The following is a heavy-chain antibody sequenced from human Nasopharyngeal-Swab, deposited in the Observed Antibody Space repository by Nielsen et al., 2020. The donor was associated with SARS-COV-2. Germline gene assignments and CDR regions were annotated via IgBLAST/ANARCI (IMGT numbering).Heavy chain of an antibody. CDR3: ARAGSSWLGFYFDY. Sequence: GESLKISCAASGFTFSSYAMHWVRQAPGKGLEWVAAISYDGSNKYYADSVKGRFTISRDNSKNTLYLQMNSLRAEDTAVYYCARAGSSWLGFYFDYWGQGTLVTVSS. V-gene: IGHV3-30*04. D-gene: IGHD6-13*01. CDR1: GFTFSSYA. J-gene: IGHJ4*02. CDR2: ISYDGSNK.